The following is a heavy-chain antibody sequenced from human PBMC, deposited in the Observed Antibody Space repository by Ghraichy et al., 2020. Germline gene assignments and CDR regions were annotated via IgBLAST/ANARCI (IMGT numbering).Heavy chain of an antibody. Sequence: SVKVSCKASGFTFTSYAVKWVRQARGQGLEWIGWIDVDSGNTKYAQKFQERVTITRDMSTSTAYMELSSLRSEDTAVYYCAAGVYSYGHYYFDYWGQGTLVTVSS. CDR2: IDVDSGNT. V-gene: IGHV1-58*01. J-gene: IGHJ4*02. D-gene: IGHD5-18*01. CDR1: GFTFTSYA. CDR3: AAGVYSYGHYYFDY.